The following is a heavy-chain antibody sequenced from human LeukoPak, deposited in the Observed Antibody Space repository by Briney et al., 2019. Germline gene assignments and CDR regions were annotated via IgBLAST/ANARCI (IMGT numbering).Heavy chain of an antibody. D-gene: IGHD2-8*01. V-gene: IGHV3-30*02. Sequence: GGSLRLSCAASGFTFSNYGMHWVRQAPGKGLEWVAFIWYDGSNRYYADSVKGRFTISRDNSENTLFLQMSGLRTEDTAVYYCAKDPLGFCTRATCRYLDSWGQGTLVTVST. CDR3: AKDPLGFCTRATCRYLDS. CDR2: IWYDGSNR. CDR1: GFTFSNYG. J-gene: IGHJ4*02.